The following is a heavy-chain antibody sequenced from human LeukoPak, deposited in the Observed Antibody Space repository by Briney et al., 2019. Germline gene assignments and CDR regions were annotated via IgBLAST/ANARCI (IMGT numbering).Heavy chain of an antibody. CDR3: AREVRSSGYSLDY. V-gene: IGHV4-4*07. CDR2: IYSSGST. Sequence: SETLSLTCTVSGGSISSYYWSWIRQPAGKALEWIGRIYSSGSTNYNPSLKSRVTMSVDTSKNQFSLKLRSVTAADTAVYYCAREVRSSGYSLDYWGQGTLVTVSS. CDR1: GGSISSYY. D-gene: IGHD3-22*01. J-gene: IGHJ4*02.